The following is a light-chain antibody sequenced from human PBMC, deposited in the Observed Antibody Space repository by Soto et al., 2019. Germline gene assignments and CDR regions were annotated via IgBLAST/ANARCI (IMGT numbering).Light chain of an antibody. V-gene: IGKV1-39*01. CDR3: QQADTFPIT. CDR2: AAS. Sequence: DLQMTQSPSSLSASVGDRVTITCRASQSISSYLNWYQQKPGKAPKLLIYAASSLQSGVPSRFSGSGLGTDFTLTISSLQPEDSAIYYCQQADTFPITFGQGTRLEIK. J-gene: IGKJ5*01. CDR1: QSISSY.